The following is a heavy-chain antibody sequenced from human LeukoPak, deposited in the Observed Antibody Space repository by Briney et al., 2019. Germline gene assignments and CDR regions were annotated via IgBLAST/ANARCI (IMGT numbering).Heavy chain of an antibody. CDR3: ARGPVGVGAMAGFDY. Sequence: SETLSLTCTGSGGSISSYYWSWIRQRPGKGLEWSGYIYYSGSTNYNPSLKSRVTISVDTSKNQFSLKLSSVTAADTAVYYCARGPVGVGAMAGFDYWGQGTLVTVSS. CDR1: GGSISSYY. D-gene: IGHD1-26*01. V-gene: IGHV4-59*12. J-gene: IGHJ4*02. CDR2: IYYSGST.